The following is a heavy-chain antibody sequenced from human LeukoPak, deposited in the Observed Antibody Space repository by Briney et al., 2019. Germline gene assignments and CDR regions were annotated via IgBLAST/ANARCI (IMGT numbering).Heavy chain of an antibody. D-gene: IGHD6-19*01. V-gene: IGHV3-33*01. Sequence: GGSLRLSCAASGFTFSSYGMHWVRQAPGKGLEWVAVIWYDGSNKYYADSVKGRFTISRDNSKNTLYLQMNSLRAEDTAVYYCERESYSSGSERYYYFDYWGQGTLVTVSS. J-gene: IGHJ4*02. CDR3: ERESYSSGSERYYYFDY. CDR2: IWYDGSNK. CDR1: GFTFSSYG.